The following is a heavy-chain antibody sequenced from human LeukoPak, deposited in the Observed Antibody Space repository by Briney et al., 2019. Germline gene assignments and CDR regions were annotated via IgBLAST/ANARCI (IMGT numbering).Heavy chain of an antibody. J-gene: IGHJ4*02. CDR3: ATDAKDYYDSSGYYSFDY. D-gene: IGHD3-22*01. V-gene: IGHV1-24*01. CDR1: GYTLTELS. CDR2: FDPEDGET. Sequence: GASVKVSCKVSGYTLTELSMHWVRQAPGKGLEWMGGFDPEDGETIYAQKFQGRVTMTEDTSTDTAYMELSSLRSEDTAVYYCATDAKDYYDSSGYYSFDYWGQGTLVTVSS.